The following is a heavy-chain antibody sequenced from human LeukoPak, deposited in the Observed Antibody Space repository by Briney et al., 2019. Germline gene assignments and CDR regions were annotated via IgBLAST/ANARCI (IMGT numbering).Heavy chain of an antibody. CDR1: GFTFSSYW. V-gene: IGHV3-74*01. CDR3: AKGGYYDSSGYSAFDM. CDR2: INTDGSST. J-gene: IGHJ3*02. D-gene: IGHD3-22*01. Sequence: GGSLRLSCAASGFTFSSYWMHWVRHAPGKGLVWVSRINTDGSSTSYADSVKGRFTISRDNSNNTLYLQMNSLRAEDTAVYYCAKGGYYDSSGYSAFDMWGQGTMVTVSS.